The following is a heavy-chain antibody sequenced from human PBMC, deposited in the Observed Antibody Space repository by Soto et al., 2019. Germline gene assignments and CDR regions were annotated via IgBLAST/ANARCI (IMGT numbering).Heavy chain of an antibody. V-gene: IGHV1-46*01. CDR2: INPSGGST. D-gene: IGHD3-3*01. Sequence: ASVKVSCKASGYTFTSYYMHWVRQAPGQGLEWMGIINPSGGSTSYAQKFKGRVTITSDKSKSTAYMELGSLRSEDTAVYYCERYGTLYDFWSGYYHYYYGMDVWGQGTTVTVSS. CDR1: GYTFTSYY. J-gene: IGHJ6*02. CDR3: ERYGTLYDFWSGYYHYYYGMDV.